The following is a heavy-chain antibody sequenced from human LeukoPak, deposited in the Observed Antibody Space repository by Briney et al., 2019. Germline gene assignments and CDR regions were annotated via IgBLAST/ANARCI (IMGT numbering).Heavy chain of an antibody. V-gene: IGHV1-69*06. CDR1: GYTFTSYG. CDR2: IIPIFGTA. D-gene: IGHD5-18*01. Sequence: SEKVSCKASGYTFTSYGISWVRQAPGQGLEWMGGIIPIFGTANYAQKFQGRVTITADKSTSTAYMELSSLRSEDTAVYYCARADSSSWYYYYYMDVWGKGTTVTVSS. CDR3: ARADSSSWYYYYYMDV. J-gene: IGHJ6*03.